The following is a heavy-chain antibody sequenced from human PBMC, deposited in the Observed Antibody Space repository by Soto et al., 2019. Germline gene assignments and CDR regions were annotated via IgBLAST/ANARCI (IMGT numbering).Heavy chain of an antibody. CDR1: GGSVRAPDW. CDR2: VHISGHS. J-gene: IGHJ5*01. CDR3: ARVRQGCSANNCYFDP. D-gene: IGHD1-1*01. Sequence: LSLTCTLSGGSVRAPDWWNWVRQSPDKGLEWIAEVHISGHSNYNPSLRSRVSVSIDSSKNQFYLNLNSVTAADTAIYYCARVRQGCSANNCYFDPWGQGSQVTVSS. V-gene: IGHV4-4*02.